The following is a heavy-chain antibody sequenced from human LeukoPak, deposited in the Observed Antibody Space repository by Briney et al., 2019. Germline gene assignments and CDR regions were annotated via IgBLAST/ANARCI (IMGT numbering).Heavy chain of an antibody. CDR1: GFTFSPYW. CDR2: IKLDGSGK. CDR3: VRLGDSSGYYDY. J-gene: IGHJ4*02. V-gene: IGHV3-7*01. D-gene: IGHD3-22*01. Sequence: GGSLRLSCAASGFTFSPYWMSWVRQAPGKGLEWVASIKLDGSGKYYVDSVKGRFTISRDNAKNALYLQLNSLRAEDTAVYFCVRLGDSSGYYDYWGQGTLVTVSS.